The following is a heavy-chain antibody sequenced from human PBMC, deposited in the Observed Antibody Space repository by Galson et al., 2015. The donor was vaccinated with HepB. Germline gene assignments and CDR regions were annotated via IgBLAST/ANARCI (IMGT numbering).Heavy chain of an antibody. CDR3: ARGDCSNGVCGEMDV. Sequence: SLRLSCAASGFTFSRYGMHWVRQAPGKGLEWVAVIWYDGSNKYYADSVKGRFTMSRDNSKNTLYLQMSSLRAEDTAVYYCARGDCSNGVCGEMDVWGKGTTVTVSS. J-gene: IGHJ6*04. CDR1: GFTFSRYG. V-gene: IGHV3-33*03. CDR2: IWYDGSNK. D-gene: IGHD2-8*01.